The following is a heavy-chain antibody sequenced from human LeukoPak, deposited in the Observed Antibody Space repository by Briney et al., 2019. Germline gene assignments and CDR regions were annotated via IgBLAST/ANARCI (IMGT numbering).Heavy chain of an antibody. Sequence: PSETLSLTCDVSGASISSHYWSWIRQPPGKGLEWIGYIYNIETTNYNPSLKGRVTMSTDTSKNQFSLKVRSVNAADTAVFYCARHEWLGSSDYWGQGILVTVSS. D-gene: IGHD6-19*01. CDR2: IYNIETT. CDR3: ARHEWLGSSDY. CDR1: GASISSHY. J-gene: IGHJ4*02. V-gene: IGHV4-59*08.